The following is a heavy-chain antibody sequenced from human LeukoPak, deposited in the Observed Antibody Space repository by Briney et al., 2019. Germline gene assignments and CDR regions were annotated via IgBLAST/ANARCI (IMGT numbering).Heavy chain of an antibody. CDR1: GFTFSSYW. V-gene: IGHV3-74*01. CDR3: ARGGDYKNDY. J-gene: IGHJ4*02. Sequence: PGGSLRLSCAASGFTFSSYWMHWVRQTPGKGLAWVSRINGAGSGISYADSVKGRVTISRDNAKNTLYLQMNNLRAEDTAVYYCARGGDYKNDYWGQGTLVTVSS. D-gene: IGHD4-17*01. CDR2: INGAGSGI.